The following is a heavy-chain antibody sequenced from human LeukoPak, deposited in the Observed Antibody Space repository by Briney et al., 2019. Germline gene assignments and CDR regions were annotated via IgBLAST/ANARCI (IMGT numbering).Heavy chain of an antibody. CDR3: ASRIVPSSDFDY. CDR1: GGSFSGYY. D-gene: IGHD5-12*01. J-gene: IGHJ4*02. V-gene: IGHV4-34*01. Sequence: SETLSLTCAVYGGSFSGYYWSWIRQPPGKGLEWIGEINHSGSTNYNPSLKSRVTISVDTSKNQFSLKLSSVTVADTAVYYCASRIVPSSDFDYWGQGALVTVSS. CDR2: INHSGST.